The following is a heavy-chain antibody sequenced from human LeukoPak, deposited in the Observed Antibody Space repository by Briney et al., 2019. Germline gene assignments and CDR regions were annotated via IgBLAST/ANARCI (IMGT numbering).Heavy chain of an antibody. J-gene: IGHJ5*02. Sequence: SETLSLTCTVSGGSISSYYWSWIRQPAGKGLEWIGRIYTSGSTNYNPSLKSRVTMSVDTSKNQFSLELSSVTAADTAVYYCARDGRYYYDSSGYYDWFDPWGQGTLVTVSS. CDR3: ARDGRYYYDSSGYYDWFDP. D-gene: IGHD3-22*01. V-gene: IGHV4-4*07. CDR2: IYTSGST. CDR1: GGSISSYY.